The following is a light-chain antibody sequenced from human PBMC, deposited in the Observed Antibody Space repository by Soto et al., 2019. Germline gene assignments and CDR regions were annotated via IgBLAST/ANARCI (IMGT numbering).Light chain of an antibody. CDR2: DAS. CDR3: QQYNNWPIT. Sequence: EIVLTQSPCTLSLSTGERVTLSCRASQSVSSGSLASYQQTPGHAPRLLIYDASTRATGTPARFSGSGSGTKFTLSISSLQSEDFAVYSCQQYNNWPITFGQRRRLEFK. J-gene: IGKJ5*01. V-gene: IGKV3D-15*01. CDR1: QSVSSG.